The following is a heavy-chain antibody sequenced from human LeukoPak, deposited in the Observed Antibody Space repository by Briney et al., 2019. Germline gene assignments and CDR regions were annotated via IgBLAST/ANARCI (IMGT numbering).Heavy chain of an antibody. CDR2: ISGKRGST. J-gene: IGHJ4*02. Sequence: GGSLRLSCAGSGFTFSTYAMTWVRQAPGKGLEWVSSISGKRGSTYYADSVKGRFTISRDNRKNTLYLQMNSLRAEDTAVYYCAKRAEYYYDSSGYYSHWGQGTLVTVSS. CDR3: AKRAEYYYDSSGYYSH. D-gene: IGHD3-22*01. V-gene: IGHV3-23*01. CDR1: GFTFSTYA.